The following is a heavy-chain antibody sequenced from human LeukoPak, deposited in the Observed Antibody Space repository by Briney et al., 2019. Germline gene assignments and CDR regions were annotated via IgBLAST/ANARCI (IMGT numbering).Heavy chain of an antibody. J-gene: IGHJ4*02. CDR3: AKEWGSHGYPLFDH. V-gene: IGHV3-23*01. CDR2: IDGSGGST. Sequence: GGSPRLSCAASGFTFSSYAMSWVRQAPGKGLEWVSGIDGSGGSTYYADSVRGRFTISRDNSKNTVYLQMNSLRAEDTAVYYCAKEWGSHGYPLFDHWGQGTLVTVSS. CDR1: GFTFSSYA. D-gene: IGHD5-18*01.